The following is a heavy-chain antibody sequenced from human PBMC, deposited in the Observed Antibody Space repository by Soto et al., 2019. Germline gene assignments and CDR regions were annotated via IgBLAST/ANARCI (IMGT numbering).Heavy chain of an antibody. CDR3: ARSVYCSSTSCQKSNYYFDY. J-gene: IGHJ4*02. Sequence: ASVKVSCKASGYTFTSYYMHWVRQAPGQGLELMGIINPSGGSTSYAQKFQGRVTMTRDTSTSTVYMELSSLRSEDTAVYYCARSVYCSSTSCQKSNYYFDYWGQGTLVTVYS. CDR1: GYTFTSYY. V-gene: IGHV1-46*01. CDR2: INPSGGST. D-gene: IGHD2-2*01.